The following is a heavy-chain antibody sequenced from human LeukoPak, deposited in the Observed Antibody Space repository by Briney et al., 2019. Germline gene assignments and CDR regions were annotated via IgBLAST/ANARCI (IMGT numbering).Heavy chain of an antibody. Sequence: SETLSLTCTVSGGSISSYYWSWIRQPPGKGLEWIGEISHRGSTNYNPSLKSRVTISVYTSKNQFSLKLTSVTAADTAVYYCARGRRQLVRSWGYWGQGTLVTVSS. V-gene: IGHV4-34*01. CDR3: ARGRRQLVRSWGY. CDR1: GGSISSYY. J-gene: IGHJ4*02. CDR2: ISHRGST. D-gene: IGHD6-13*01.